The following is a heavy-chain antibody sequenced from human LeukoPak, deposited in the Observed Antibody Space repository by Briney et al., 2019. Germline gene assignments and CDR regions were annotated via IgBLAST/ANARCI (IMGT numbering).Heavy chain of an antibody. J-gene: IGHJ6*03. V-gene: IGHV3-21*01. CDR2: ISSSSSYI. Sequence: GGSLRLSCAASGFTFSSYSMNWVRQAPGKGLEWVSSISSSSSYIYYADSVKGRFTISRDNAKNSLYLQMNSLRAEDTAVYYCARDPGYYDSSGYADYYYYMDVWGKGTTVTISS. CDR3: ARDPGYYDSSGYADYYYYMDV. D-gene: IGHD3-22*01. CDR1: GFTFSSYS.